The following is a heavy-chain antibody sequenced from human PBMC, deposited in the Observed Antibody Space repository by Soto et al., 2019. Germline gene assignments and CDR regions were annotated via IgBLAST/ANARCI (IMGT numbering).Heavy chain of an antibody. CDR1: GGSIISVGYY. D-gene: IGHD3-22*01. CDR3: ARAPNYYDSSRYYQMPMYYYNGMDV. V-gene: IGHV4-31*03. J-gene: IGHJ6*02. CDR2: IYYSGST. Sequence: TSEMLSLPYTVSGGSIISVGYYWSWIRQHPGKGQEWIGYIYYSGSTYYNPSLKSRVTISVDTSKNQFSLKLSSVTAADTAVYYCARAPNYYDSSRYYQMPMYYYNGMDVWGQGTTVTVSS.